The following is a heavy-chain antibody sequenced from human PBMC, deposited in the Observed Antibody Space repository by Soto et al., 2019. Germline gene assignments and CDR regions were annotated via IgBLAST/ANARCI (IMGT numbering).Heavy chain of an antibody. V-gene: IGHV3-74*01. CDR3: AKDLSWGQCDY. J-gene: IGHJ4*02. CDR2: IRSDGTAT. D-gene: IGHD3-16*01. CDR1: GFTFSNYW. Sequence: EMQLVESGGGLVQPGGSLRLSCVASGFTFSNYWMHWVRQDPGMGLVWVSSIRSDGTATQYADSVNGRFTVSRDTTKDTLYLKMTTLRAEDTAVYYCAKDLSWGQCDYWGQGTLGSVSS.